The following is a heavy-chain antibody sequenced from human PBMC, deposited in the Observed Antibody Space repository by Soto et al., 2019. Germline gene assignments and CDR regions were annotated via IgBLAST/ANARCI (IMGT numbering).Heavy chain of an antibody. CDR1: GFTVASSS. Sequence: GGSLRPSSAASGFTVASSSMIWVRQAPGKGLECDSRIYNDGGTYYADSVEGRFTVSRDDSKNTLYVQMNSLRVEDTAVYYCAAMKTAAAAHWGQGT. V-gene: IGHV3-53*01. D-gene: IGHD6-13*01. CDR3: AAMKTAAAAH. CDR2: IYNDGGT. J-gene: IGHJ4*02.